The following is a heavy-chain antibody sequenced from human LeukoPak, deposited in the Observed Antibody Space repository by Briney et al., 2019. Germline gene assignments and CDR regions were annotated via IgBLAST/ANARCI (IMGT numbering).Heavy chain of an antibody. CDR1: GYSFTSYW. D-gene: IGHD6-13*01. CDR3: ARQQVYGITAAGPAISYYYYYMDV. J-gene: IGHJ6*03. CDR2: IYPGDSDT. Sequence: GESLKISCKGSGYSFTSYWIGWVRQMPGKGLEWLGIIYPGDSDTRYSPSFQGQVTISADKSISTAFLQWSSLKASDTAMYYCARQQVYGITAAGPAISYYYYYMDVWGKGTTVTISS. V-gene: IGHV5-51*01.